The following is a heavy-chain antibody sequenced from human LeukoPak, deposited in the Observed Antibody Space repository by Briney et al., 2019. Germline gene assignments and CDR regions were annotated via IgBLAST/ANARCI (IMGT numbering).Heavy chain of an antibody. D-gene: IGHD2-2*01. CDR1: GGSISSYY. J-gene: IGHJ6*02. Sequence: SETRSLTCTVSGGSISSYYWSWIRQPAGKGLEWIGRIFTSGITNYNPSLKSRVTMSVDTSKNQFSLKLSSVTAADTAVYYCARDRIGCSSTSCYVYYYYGMDVWGQGTTVTVSS. CDR3: ARDRIGCSSTSCYVYYYYGMDV. CDR2: IFTSGIT. V-gene: IGHV4-4*07.